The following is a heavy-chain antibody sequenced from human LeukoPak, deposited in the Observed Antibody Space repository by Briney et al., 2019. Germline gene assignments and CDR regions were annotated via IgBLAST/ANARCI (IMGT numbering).Heavy chain of an antibody. CDR2: MNPNNGNT. Sequence: EASVKVSCKASGHTFTSYDINWVRQATGQGLEWMGWMNPNNGNTDYAQKFQGRVTLTRNTSISTAYMELSSLRSEDTAVYYCSRGGPVAGTHKYFQHWGQGTLVTVSS. D-gene: IGHD6-19*01. CDR3: SRGGPVAGTHKYFQH. V-gene: IGHV1-8*01. CDR1: GHTFTSYD. J-gene: IGHJ1*01.